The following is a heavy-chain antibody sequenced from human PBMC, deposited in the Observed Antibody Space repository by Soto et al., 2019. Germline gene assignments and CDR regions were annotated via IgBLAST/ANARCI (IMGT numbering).Heavy chain of an antibody. D-gene: IGHD2-2*01. CDR1: GFTFTSSA. CDR2: IVVGSGNT. J-gene: IGHJ6*02. Sequence: ASVKVSCKASGFTFTSSAVQWVRQARGQRLEWIGWIVVGSGNTNYAQKFQERVTITRDMSTSTAYMELSSLRSEDTAVYYCAAERYCSSTSCYSAKLGYYYYGMDVWG. CDR3: AAERYCSSTSCYSAKLGYYYYGMDV. V-gene: IGHV1-58*01.